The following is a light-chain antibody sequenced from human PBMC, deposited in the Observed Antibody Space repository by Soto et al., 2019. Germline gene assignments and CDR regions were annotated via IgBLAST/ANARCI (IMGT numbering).Light chain of an antibody. V-gene: IGKV3-20*01. CDR3: QQYNNWPRT. CDR1: ESVSSNF. J-gene: IGKJ1*01. Sequence: EIVLTQSPGTLSLSPGERVTLSCRASESVSSNFLAWYQQKPGQAPRLLIYGASSRAAGIPDRFSGSGSGTDFTLTINRVEPEDFAVYYCQQYNNWPRTFGQGTKVEIK. CDR2: GAS.